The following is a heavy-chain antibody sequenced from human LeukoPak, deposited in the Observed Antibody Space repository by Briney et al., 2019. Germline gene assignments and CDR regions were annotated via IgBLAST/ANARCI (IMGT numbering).Heavy chain of an antibody. CDR2: ISSNGGST. D-gene: IGHD3-22*01. Sequence: PGGSLRLSCAASGFTFSTYAMHWVRQAPGKGLEYVSAISSNGGSTYYANSVKGRFTISRDNSKNTLYLQMGSPRAEDMAVYYCASARDSSGYYLYWGQGTLVTVSS. V-gene: IGHV3-64*01. CDR1: GFTFSTYA. J-gene: IGHJ4*02. CDR3: ASARDSSGYYLY.